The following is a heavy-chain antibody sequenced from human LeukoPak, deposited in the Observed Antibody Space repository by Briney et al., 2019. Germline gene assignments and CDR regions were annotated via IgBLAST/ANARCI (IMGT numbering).Heavy chain of an antibody. CDR2: IGTAGDT. Sequence: GGSLRLSCAASGFTFSNYDMHWVRQATGKGLEWVSAIGTAGDTYYPGSVKGRFTISRENAKNSLYLQMNSLRAGDTAVYYCARGAAAGTFGRWFDPWGQGTLVTVSS. CDR1: GFTFSNYD. J-gene: IGHJ5*02. D-gene: IGHD6-13*01. CDR3: ARGAAAGTFGRWFDP. V-gene: IGHV3-13*01.